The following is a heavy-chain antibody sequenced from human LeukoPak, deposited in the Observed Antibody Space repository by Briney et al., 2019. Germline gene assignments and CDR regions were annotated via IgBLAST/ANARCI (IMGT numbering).Heavy chain of an antibody. CDR3: ARDLTMGAFDI. V-gene: IGHV4-59*01. CDR2: IYYSGST. CDR1: GGSISSYY. D-gene: IGHD3-10*01. J-gene: IGHJ3*02. Sequence: PSETLSLTCTVSGGSISSYYWSWIRQPPGKGLEWIGYIYYSGSTNYNPSLKSRVTISVDTSENQFSLKLSSVTAADTAVYYCARDLTMGAFDIWGQGTMVTVSS.